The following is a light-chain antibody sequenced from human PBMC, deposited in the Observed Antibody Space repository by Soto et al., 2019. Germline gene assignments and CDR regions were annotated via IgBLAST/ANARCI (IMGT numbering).Light chain of an antibody. CDR1: SSNIGSNY. CDR2: RNN. CDR3: AAWDDSLSGMV. V-gene: IGLV1-47*01. J-gene: IGLJ2*01. Sequence: QSVLTQPPSASGTPGQRVTISCSGRSSNIGSNYVYWYQQLPGTAPKLLIYRNNQRHSGVPDRFAGAKSGTSASMASSGVRSEDEADYYCAAWDDSLSGMVFGGGTKVTVL.